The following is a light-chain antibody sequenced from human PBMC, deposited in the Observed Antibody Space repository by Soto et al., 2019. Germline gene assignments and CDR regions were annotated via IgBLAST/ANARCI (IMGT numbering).Light chain of an antibody. CDR2: DAS. J-gene: IGKJ4*01. CDR1: ETIARY. V-gene: IGKV1-39*01. CDR3: QQLSSYPST. Sequence: DIQLTQSPSSLSASVGDRVTLTGRASETIARYLNWYQQKPGKDPNILIYDASTLHSGVPSRFSGSGSGTDFNLTVSGLQTEDFATYYCQQLSSYPSTFGGGTKVDIK.